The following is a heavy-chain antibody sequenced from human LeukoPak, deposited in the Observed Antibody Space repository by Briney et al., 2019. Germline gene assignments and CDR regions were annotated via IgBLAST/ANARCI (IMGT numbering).Heavy chain of an antibody. V-gene: IGHV3-48*03. CDR3: ARGRYCSSTSCYGLFDY. CDR2: ISSSGSTI. J-gene: IGHJ4*02. Sequence: HPGGSLRLSCAASGLTFSSYEMNWVRQAPGKGLEWVSYISSSGSTIYYADSVKGRFTISRDNAKNSLYLQMNSLRAEDTAVYYCARGRYCSSTSCYGLFDYWGQGTLVTVSS. CDR1: GLTFSSYE. D-gene: IGHD2-2*01.